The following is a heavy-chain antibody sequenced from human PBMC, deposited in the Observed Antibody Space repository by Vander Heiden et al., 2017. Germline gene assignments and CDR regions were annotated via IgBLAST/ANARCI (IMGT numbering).Heavy chain of an antibody. J-gene: IGHJ4*02. CDR2: IKGKIDGGTI. Sequence: EVQLVESGGGLVKPGGSLRPSCVASGFTFNNAWMTWVRQAPGKGLEWVGCIKGKIDGGTIDYAAPVKGRFTISRDDSKNTVYLQMNSLKIEDTAVYYCTLVGCRDGSCYPDNWGQGTLVTVSS. D-gene: IGHD2-15*01. V-gene: IGHV3-15*01. CDR3: TLVGCRDGSCYPDN. CDR1: GFTFNNAW.